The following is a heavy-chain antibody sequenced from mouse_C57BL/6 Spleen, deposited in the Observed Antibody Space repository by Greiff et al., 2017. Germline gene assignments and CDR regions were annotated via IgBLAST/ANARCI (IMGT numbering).Heavy chain of an antibody. CDR2: ISSGSSTI. CDR3: ATTVVAPYYAMDY. D-gene: IGHD1-1*01. V-gene: IGHV5-17*01. Sequence: EVQVVESGGGLVKPGGSLKLSCAASGFTFSDYGMHWVRQAPEKGLEWVAYISSGSSTIYYADTVKGRFTISRDNAKNTLFLQMTSLRSEDTAMYYCATTVVAPYYAMDYWGQGTSVTVSS. J-gene: IGHJ4*01. CDR1: GFTFSDYG.